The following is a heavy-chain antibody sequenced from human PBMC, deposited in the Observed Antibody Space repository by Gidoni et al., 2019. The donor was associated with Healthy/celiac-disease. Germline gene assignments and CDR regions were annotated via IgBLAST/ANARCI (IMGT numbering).Heavy chain of an antibody. CDR1: GGSISSYY. Sequence: QVQLQESGPGLVKPSETLSLTCTFSGGSISSYYWSWIRQPPGKGLEWIGYIYYSGSTNYNPSLKSRVTISVDTSKNQFSLKLSSVTAADTAVYYCASAILDYYDSSGYQPCDYWGQGTLVTVSS. J-gene: IGHJ4*02. V-gene: IGHV4-59*01. CDR3: ASAILDYYDSSGYQPCDY. CDR2: IYYSGST. D-gene: IGHD3-22*01.